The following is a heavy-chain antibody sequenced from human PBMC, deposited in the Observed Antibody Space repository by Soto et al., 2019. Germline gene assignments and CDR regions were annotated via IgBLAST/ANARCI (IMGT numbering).Heavy chain of an antibody. V-gene: IGHV3-30-3*01. CDR2: ISYDGSNK. Sequence: QVQLVESGGGVVQPGRSLRLSCAASGFTFSSYAMHWVRQAPGKGLEWVAVISYDGSNKYYADSVKGRFTISRDNSKNXLYLKMNSLRAEDTAVYYCARDLGGESSSWYNLDYWGQGTLVTVSS. J-gene: IGHJ4*02. CDR3: ARDLGGESSSWYNLDY. CDR1: GFTFSSYA. D-gene: IGHD6-13*01.